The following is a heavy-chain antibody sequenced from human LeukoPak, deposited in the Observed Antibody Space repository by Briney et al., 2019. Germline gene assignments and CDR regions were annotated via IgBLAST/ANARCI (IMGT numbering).Heavy chain of an antibody. D-gene: IGHD1-26*01. CDR1: GFTFSSHW. V-gene: IGHV3-7*05. Sequence: GGSLRLSCAASGFTFSSHWMNWVRQAPGKGLEWVANIKEDGSEKYYVDSVKGRFTIPRDNAKNSLCLQMNSLRAGDTAIYYCVRSGGYWGQGTLVTVSS. CDR3: VRSGGY. J-gene: IGHJ4*02. CDR2: IKEDGSEK.